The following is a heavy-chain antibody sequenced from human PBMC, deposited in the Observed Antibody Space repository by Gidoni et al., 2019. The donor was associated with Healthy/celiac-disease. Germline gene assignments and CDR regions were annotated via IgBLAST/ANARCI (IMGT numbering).Heavy chain of an antibody. CDR1: GFTFSSYG. Sequence: QVQLVESGGGVVQPGRSLRLSCAASGFTFSSYGMHWVRQAPGKGLEWVAVISYDGSNKYYADSVKGRFTISRDNSKNTLYLQMNSLRAEDTAVYYCAKEKYSSSSSWSYYYYGMDVWGQGTTVTVSS. V-gene: IGHV3-30*18. D-gene: IGHD6-6*01. CDR3: AKEKYSSSSSWSYYYYGMDV. CDR2: ISYDGSNK. J-gene: IGHJ6*02.